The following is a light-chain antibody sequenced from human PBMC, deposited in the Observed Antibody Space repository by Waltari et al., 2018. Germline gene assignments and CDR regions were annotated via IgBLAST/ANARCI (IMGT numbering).Light chain of an antibody. J-gene: IGLJ2*01. Sequence: SSELTQDPAVSVALGQTVRITCQGDSLRDYYATWYQQKPGQAPVLVIHGENNRTSWFPDLFSGSNSRNTASLTITGAQAEDEADYFCNSRDTSGGRRHVVFGGGTKLTVL. CDR1: SLRDYY. CDR3: NSRDTSGGRRHVV. CDR2: GEN. V-gene: IGLV3-19*01.